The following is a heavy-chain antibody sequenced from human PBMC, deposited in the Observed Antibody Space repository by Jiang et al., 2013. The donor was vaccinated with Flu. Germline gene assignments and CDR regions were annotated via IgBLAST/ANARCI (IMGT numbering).Heavy chain of an antibody. CDR3: ARLYPSGWPDFGTFDY. CDR2: INPSGGST. CDR1: GYTFTSYY. D-gene: IGHD2-2*02. J-gene: IGHJ4*02. Sequence: KKPGASVKVSCKASGYTFTSYYMHWVRQAPGQGLEWMGIINPSGGSTSYAQKFQGRVTMTRDTSTSTVYMELSSLRSEDTAVYYCARLYPSGWPDFGTFDYWGQGTLVTVSS. V-gene: IGHV1-46*01.